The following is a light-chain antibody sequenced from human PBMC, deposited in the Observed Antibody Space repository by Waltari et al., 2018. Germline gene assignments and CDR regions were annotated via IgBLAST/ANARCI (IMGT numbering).Light chain of an antibody. Sequence: QSVLTQPPSASGTPGQRVTISCSGRSSNIGSNYVYWYQQFPGPAPKLPIYRNNQRPSGVPDRFSGSKSGTSAFLAISGLRSEDEADYYCVGWDDSLSVVFGGGTKLTVL. CDR1: SSNIGSNY. V-gene: IGLV1-47*01. CDR3: VGWDDSLSVV. J-gene: IGLJ2*01. CDR2: RNN.